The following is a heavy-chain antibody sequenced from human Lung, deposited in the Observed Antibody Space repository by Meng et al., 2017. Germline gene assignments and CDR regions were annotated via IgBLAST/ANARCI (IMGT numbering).Heavy chain of an antibody. V-gene: IGHV4-34*01. D-gene: IGHD4-11*01. CDR2: INHSGST. CDR3: ARGPTTMAHDFDY. J-gene: IGHJ4*02. CDR1: GGSFSDYY. Sequence: QVQRLQWGEGLLKPSETLSLTCVVFGGSFSDYYWSWLRQPPGKGLEWIGEINHSGSTNYNPSLESRATISVDTSQNNLSLKLSSVTAADSAVYYCARGPTTMAHDFDYWGQGTLVTVSS.